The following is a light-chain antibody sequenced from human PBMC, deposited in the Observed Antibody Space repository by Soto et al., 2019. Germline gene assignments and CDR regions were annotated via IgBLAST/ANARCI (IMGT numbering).Light chain of an antibody. J-gene: IGKJ4*01. Sequence: EIVMTQSPATPSNSPGERATLCSXASQRVSSNLAWYQQKPGQAPRLLIYGASTRATGIPARFSGSGSGTEFTLTISSLQPEDAATYYCQKCKVAPFTFGGGTKVDIK. CDR2: GAS. CDR1: QRVSSN. CDR3: QKCKVAPFT. V-gene: IGKV3-15*01.